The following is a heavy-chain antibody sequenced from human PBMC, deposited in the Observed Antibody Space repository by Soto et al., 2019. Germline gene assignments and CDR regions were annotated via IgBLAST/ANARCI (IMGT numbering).Heavy chain of an antibody. J-gene: IGHJ6*02. CDR3: AADLRIVAAKGFYYYGMDV. Sequence: SVKVSCKASGFSFTSSAVRWVRRARGQRLEWIGWIVVGSGNTNYAQKFQERVTITRDMSTSTAYMELSSLRSEDTAVYYCAADLRIVAAKGFYYYGMDVWGQGTTVTVSS. V-gene: IGHV1-58*01. D-gene: IGHD5-12*01. CDR1: GFSFTSSA. CDR2: IVVGSGNT.